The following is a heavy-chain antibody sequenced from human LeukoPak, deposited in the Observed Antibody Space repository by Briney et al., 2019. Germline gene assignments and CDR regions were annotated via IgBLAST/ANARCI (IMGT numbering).Heavy chain of an antibody. D-gene: IGHD2-15*01. Sequence: PSETLSLTCTVSGGSVNSYYWSWIRQPPGKGLEWIGYIYHSGSTYYNPSLKSRVTISVDTSKNQFSLKLSSVTAADTAVYYCARDLIRSGKGLDYWGQGTLVTVSS. CDR2: IYHSGST. J-gene: IGHJ4*02. CDR1: GGSVNSYY. V-gene: IGHV4-59*02. CDR3: ARDLIRSGKGLDY.